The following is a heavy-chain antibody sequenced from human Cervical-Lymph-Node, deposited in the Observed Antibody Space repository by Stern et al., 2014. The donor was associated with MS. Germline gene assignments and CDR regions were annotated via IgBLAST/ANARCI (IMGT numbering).Heavy chain of an antibody. CDR2: FDSEDGET. CDR1: GHTLTELS. D-gene: IGHD1-26*01. J-gene: IGHJ4*02. Sequence: QVQLVQSGAEVKKPGASMRVSCKVSGHTLTELSMHWVRQAPGKGLEWMGSFDSEDGETIYAQKFQGRVTMTEDTSTDTAYMELSSLRSEDTAVYYCATDKGRNSGYYYDDYWGQGTLVTVSS. CDR3: ATDKGRNSGYYYDDY. V-gene: IGHV1-24*01.